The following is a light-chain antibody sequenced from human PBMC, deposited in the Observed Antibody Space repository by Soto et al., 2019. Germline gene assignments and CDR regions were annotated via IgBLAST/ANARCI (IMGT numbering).Light chain of an antibody. CDR1: SSDVGGYNY. J-gene: IGLJ1*01. Sequence: QSVLTQPPSASGSPGQSVTISCTGTSSDVGGYNYVSWYQQNPGKAPKLMIYEVSKRPSGVPDRFSGSKSGNTASLTVSGLQAEDEADYYCSSYAGSNNYVFGTGTKVIVL. CDR3: SSYAGSNNYV. V-gene: IGLV2-8*01. CDR2: EVS.